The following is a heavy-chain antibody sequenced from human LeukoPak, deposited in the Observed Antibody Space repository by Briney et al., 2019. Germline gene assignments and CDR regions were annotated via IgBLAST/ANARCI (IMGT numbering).Heavy chain of an antibody. Sequence: GGSLRLSCAASGFTFSSYSMNWVRQAPGKGLEWVSSISSRSSYIYYADPVKGRFTIYRDNSKNTLYLKMNSLRAEDTAVYYCARVYDSRSGPFDYWGQGTLVTVSS. CDR1: GFTFSSYS. V-gene: IGHV3-21*01. D-gene: IGHD3-22*01. CDR3: ARVYDSRSGPFDY. CDR2: ISSRSSYI. J-gene: IGHJ4*02.